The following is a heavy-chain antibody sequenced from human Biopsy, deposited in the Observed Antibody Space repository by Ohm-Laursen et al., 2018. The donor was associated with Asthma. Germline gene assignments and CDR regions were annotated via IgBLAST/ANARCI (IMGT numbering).Heavy chain of an antibody. CDR1: GFTFSSYG. V-gene: IGHV3-30*18. D-gene: IGHD3-9*01. CDR3: AKAERYFDWYWFDP. Sequence: LSLTCAASGFTFSSYGMYWVRQAPGKGLAWVAVISYDGSNKYYADSVKGRFTISRDNSKNTLYLQMNSLRAEDTAVYYCAKAERYFDWYWFDPWGQGTLVTVSS. CDR2: ISYDGSNK. J-gene: IGHJ5*02.